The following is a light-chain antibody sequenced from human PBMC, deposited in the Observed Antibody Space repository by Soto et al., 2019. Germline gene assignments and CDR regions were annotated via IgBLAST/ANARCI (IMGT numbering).Light chain of an antibody. Sequence: IQMTQSPFALSASVRDRVTITCRASQHISSFLAWFRQRPGKVPNLLILSSPFSGSGSGTNFTLTMQPQDVASYLCQMCNSGPRTFGQGTKVEIK. CDR1: QHISSF. J-gene: IGKJ1*01. V-gene: IGKV1-27*01. CDR3: QMCNSGPRT.